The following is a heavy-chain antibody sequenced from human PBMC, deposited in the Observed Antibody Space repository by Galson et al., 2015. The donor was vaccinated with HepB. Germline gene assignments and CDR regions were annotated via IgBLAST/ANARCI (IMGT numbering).Heavy chain of an antibody. V-gene: IGHV3-74*01. D-gene: IGHD6-13*01. CDR3: ARDRQQQCAPGNNWFDP. Sequence: SLRLSCAASGFTFSSYGMNWVRQAPGKGLAWVSRISSDGGSTSYADSVKGRFTISRDNAKNTLYLQMNSLRAEGTAVYYCARDRQQQCAPGNNWFDPWGQGTLVTVSS. J-gene: IGHJ5*02. CDR2: ISSDGGST. CDR1: GFTFSSYG.